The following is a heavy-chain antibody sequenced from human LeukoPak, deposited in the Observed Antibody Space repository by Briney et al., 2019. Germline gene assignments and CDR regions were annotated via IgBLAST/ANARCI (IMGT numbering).Heavy chain of an antibody. Sequence: GASVKVSCKASGYTFTSYYMHWVRPAPGQGLEWMGIINPSGGSTSYAQKFQGRVTMTGKPSTSTVYRRLRSRRSDTPPGFYWAXXXXXXYIYYFDYWGQGTLVTVSS. V-gene: IGHV1-46*01. D-gene: IGHD2-21*01. CDR3: AXXXXXXYIYYFDY. J-gene: IGHJ4*02. CDR2: INPSGGST. CDR1: GYTFTSYY.